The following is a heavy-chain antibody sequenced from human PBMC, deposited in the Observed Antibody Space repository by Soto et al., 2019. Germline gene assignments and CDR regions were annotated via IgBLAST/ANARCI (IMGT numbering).Heavy chain of an antibody. Sequence: PGGSLRLSCAASGFNFNTYTMNWVRQAPGKGLEWVSSISSSSSYMNYANSVKGRFTISRDNAKNSLYLQMNSLRAEDTAVYYCASLSRFALDYWGQGTLVTVSS. V-gene: IGHV3-21*01. CDR3: ASLSRFALDY. J-gene: IGHJ4*02. CDR1: GFNFNTYT. CDR2: ISSSSSYM. D-gene: IGHD3-10*01.